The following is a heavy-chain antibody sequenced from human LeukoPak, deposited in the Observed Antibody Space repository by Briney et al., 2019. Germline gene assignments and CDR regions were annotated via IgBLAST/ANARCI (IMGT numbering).Heavy chain of an antibody. CDR3: ARVYYDFWSGYLVNWYFDL. Sequence: ASVKVSCKASGGTFSSYAISWVRQAPGQGLEWMGRIIPILGIANYAQKFQGRVTITADKSTSTAYMELSSLRSEDTAVYYCARVYYDFWSGYLVNWYFDLWGRGTLVTVSS. J-gene: IGHJ2*01. CDR1: GGTFSSYA. D-gene: IGHD3-3*01. CDR2: IIPILGIA. V-gene: IGHV1-69*04.